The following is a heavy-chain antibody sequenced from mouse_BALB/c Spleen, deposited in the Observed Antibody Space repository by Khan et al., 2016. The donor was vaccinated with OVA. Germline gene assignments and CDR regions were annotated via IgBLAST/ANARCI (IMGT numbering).Heavy chain of an antibody. CDR2: ISSGGDYT. J-gene: IGHJ3*01. CDR1: GFTFTSYS. Sequence: EVELVESGADLVKPGGSLKLSCEASGFTFTSYSMPWVRQTPDKRLEWVAYISSGGDYTYYPDSVKGRFTFSRDNAKNTQYLQISDLKSEDTAIYYCADRLTGSFAYWGQGTLVTVSA. CDR3: ADRLTGSFAY. D-gene: IGHD4-1*01. V-gene: IGHV5-6*01.